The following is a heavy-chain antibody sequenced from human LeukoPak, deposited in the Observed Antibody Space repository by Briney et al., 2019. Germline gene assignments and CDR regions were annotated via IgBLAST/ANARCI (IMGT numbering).Heavy chain of an antibody. CDR3: ARDLNTGMDV. CDR2: ISGNSRFR. D-gene: IGHD2/OR15-2a*01. V-gene: IGHV3-11*05. J-gene: IGHJ6*02. CDR1: GFTFSDYY. Sequence: GGSLRLSCAASGFTFSDYYMSWIRQAPGKGLEWLSYISGNSRFREYADSVKGRFTISRDNAQNLLYLQMNNLRAEDTAVYYCARDLNTGMDVWGRGTTVTVSS.